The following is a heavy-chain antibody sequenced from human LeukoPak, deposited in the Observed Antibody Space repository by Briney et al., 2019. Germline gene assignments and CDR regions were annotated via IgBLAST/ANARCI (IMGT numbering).Heavy chain of an antibody. J-gene: IGHJ4*02. CDR2: MNPDSGNT. CDR3: ARGLRIAVAVTIDY. V-gene: IGHV1-8*01. CDR1: GYTFTSYD. D-gene: IGHD6-19*01. Sequence: GASVKVSCKASGYTFTSYDINWVRQATGQGLEWMGWMNPDSGNTGYAQKFQGRVTMTRNTSLSTAYMELSSLRSEDTAVYYCARGLRIAVAVTIDYWGQGTLVTVSS.